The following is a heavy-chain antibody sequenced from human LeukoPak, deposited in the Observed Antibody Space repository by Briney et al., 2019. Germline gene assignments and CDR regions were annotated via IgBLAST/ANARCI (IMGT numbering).Heavy chain of an antibody. J-gene: IGHJ5*02. CDR1: GGSISSGGYY. CDR2: IYHSGST. D-gene: IGHD3-22*01. Sequence: SQTLSLTCTVSGGSISSGGYYWSWIRQPPGKGLEWIGYIYHSGSTYYNPSLKSRVTISVDRSKNQFSLKLSSVTAADTAVYYCARFPLYYDTSGYYYNFFDPWGQGTLVTVSS. CDR3: ARFPLYYDTSGYYYNFFDP. V-gene: IGHV4-30-2*01.